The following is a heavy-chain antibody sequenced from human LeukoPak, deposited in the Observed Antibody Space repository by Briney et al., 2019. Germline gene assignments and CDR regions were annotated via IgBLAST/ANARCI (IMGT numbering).Heavy chain of an antibody. Sequence: SETLSLTCTVSGSSISSYCWSWLRQPPGKGPEWIGYIHYSGSTYYNSSLMSRVAISFDKYNKQFSLMLKSLPPADTAVYYCAVGSRYHWFDPWGQGTLVTVSS. J-gene: IGHJ5*02. CDR2: IHYSGST. CDR1: GSSISSYC. D-gene: IGHD1-26*01. CDR3: AVGSRYHWFDP. V-gene: IGHV4-59*01.